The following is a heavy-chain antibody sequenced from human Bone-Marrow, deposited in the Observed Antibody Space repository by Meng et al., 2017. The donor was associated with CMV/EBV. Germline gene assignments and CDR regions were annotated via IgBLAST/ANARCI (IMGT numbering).Heavy chain of an antibody. D-gene: IGHD1-26*01. CDR1: GGTFSSYT. CDR3: ASVGSYWAFDI. J-gene: IGHJ3*02. CDR2: INPNSGGT. V-gene: IGHV1-2*02. Sequence: ASVKVSCKASGGTFSSYTISWVRQAPGQGLEWMGWINPNSGGTNYAQKFQSRVTMTRDTSISTAYMELSRLRSDDTAVDYCASVGSYWAFDIWGQGTMVTVSS.